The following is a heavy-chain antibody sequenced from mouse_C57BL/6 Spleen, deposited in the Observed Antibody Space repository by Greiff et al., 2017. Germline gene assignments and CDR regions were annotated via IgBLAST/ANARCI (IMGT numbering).Heavy chain of an antibody. V-gene: IGHV1-69*01. Sequence: VQLQQPGAELVMPGASVKLSCKASGYTFTSYWMHWVKQRPGQGLEWIGEIDPSDSYTNYNQKFKGKSTLTVDKSSSTAYMQLSSLTSEDSAVYYCARIYEYAMDYWGQGTSVTVSS. CDR2: IDPSDSYT. D-gene: IGHD2-12*01. J-gene: IGHJ4*01. CDR3: ARIYEYAMDY. CDR1: GYTFTSYW.